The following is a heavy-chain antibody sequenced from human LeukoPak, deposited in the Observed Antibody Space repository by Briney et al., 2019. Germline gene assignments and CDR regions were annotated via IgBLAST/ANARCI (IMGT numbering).Heavy chain of an antibody. Sequence: SETLSLTCTVSGDSISNYYWSWIRQPAGKGLEWIGRIFTSGSTNYNPSLKSRVTISVDTSKNQFSLKLSSVTAADTAVYYCARQESRYYYDSSGYELWGQGTLVTVSS. J-gene: IGHJ4*02. V-gene: IGHV4-4*07. CDR1: GDSISNYY. CDR2: IFTSGST. D-gene: IGHD3-22*01. CDR3: ARQESRYYYDSSGYEL.